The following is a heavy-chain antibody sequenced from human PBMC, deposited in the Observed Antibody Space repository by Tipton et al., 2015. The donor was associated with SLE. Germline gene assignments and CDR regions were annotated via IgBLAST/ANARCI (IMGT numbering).Heavy chain of an antibody. J-gene: IGHJ6*03. CDR2: ISSSSSTI. CDR1: GFTFSSYS. Sequence: GSLRLSCAASGFTFSSYSMNWVRQAPGKGLGWVSYISSSSSTIYYADSVKGRFTISRDNAKNSLYLQMNSLRAEDTAVYYCARGKDYYYYMDVWGKGTTVTVSS. V-gene: IGHV3-48*01. CDR3: ARGKDYYYYMDV.